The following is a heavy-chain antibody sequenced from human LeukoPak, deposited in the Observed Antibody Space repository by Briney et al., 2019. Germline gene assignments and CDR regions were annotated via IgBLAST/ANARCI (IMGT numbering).Heavy chain of an antibody. CDR1: GFTFSSYW. J-gene: IGHJ4*02. CDR3: ARDLGAHDYGDYEGY. CDR2: IKQDGSEK. Sequence: TGGSLRLSCAASGFTFSSYWMSWVRQAPGKGLEWVANIKQDGSEKYYADSVKGRFTISRDNAKNSLYLQMNSLRAEDTAVYYCARDLGAHDYGDYEGYWGQGTLVTVSS. V-gene: IGHV3-7*01. D-gene: IGHD4-17*01.